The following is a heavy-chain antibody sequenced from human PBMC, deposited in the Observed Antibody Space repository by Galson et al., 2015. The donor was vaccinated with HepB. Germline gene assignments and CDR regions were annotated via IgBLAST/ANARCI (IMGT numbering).Heavy chain of an antibody. CDR2: IWYDGSNK. J-gene: IGHJ4*02. Sequence: SLRLSCAASGFTFSSYGMHWVRQAPGKGLEWVAVIWYDGSNKYYADSVKGRFTISRDNSKNTLYLQMNSLRAADTAVYYCARGIIVVVTAIPWFDYWGQGTLVTVSS. D-gene: IGHD2-21*02. V-gene: IGHV3-33*01. CDR1: GFTFSSYG. CDR3: ARGIIVVVTAIPWFDY.